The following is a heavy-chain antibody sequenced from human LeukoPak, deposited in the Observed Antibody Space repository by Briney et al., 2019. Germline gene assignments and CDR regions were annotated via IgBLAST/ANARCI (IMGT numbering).Heavy chain of an antibody. CDR1: GFTFSSYS. CDR2: ISSSSSCI. V-gene: IGHV3-21*01. CDR3: ARGGRSGSYLDAFDI. D-gene: IGHD1-26*01. Sequence: PGGSLRLSCAASGFTFSSYSMNWVRQAPGKGLEWVSSISSSSSCIYYADSVKGRFTISRDNAKNSLYLQMNSLRAEDTAVYYCARGGRSGSYLDAFDIWGQGTMVTVSS. J-gene: IGHJ3*02.